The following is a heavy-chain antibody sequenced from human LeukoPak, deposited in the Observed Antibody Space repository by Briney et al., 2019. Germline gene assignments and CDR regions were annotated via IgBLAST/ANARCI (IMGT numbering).Heavy chain of an antibody. J-gene: IGHJ4*02. CDR2: IDWNDDK. D-gene: IGHD6-19*01. V-gene: IGHV2-70*11. CDR1: GFSLSTSGMC. Sequence: SGPTLVNPTQTLTLTCTFSGFSLSTSGMCVSWIRQPPGKALEWLARIDWNDDKYYSTSLKTRLTISKDTSKNQVVLTMTHMDPVDTATYYCARTSQQWLGNHIDYWGQGTLVTVSS. CDR3: ARTSQQWLGNHIDY.